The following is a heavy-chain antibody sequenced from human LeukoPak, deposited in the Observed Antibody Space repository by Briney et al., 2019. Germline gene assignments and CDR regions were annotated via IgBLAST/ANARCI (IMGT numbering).Heavy chain of an antibody. Sequence: SQTLSLTCAIPGDSVSSKSAAWNWFRQSPSRGLEWLGRTYYRSKWYNDYAVSVKSRITINPDTSKNQVSLQLNSVTPEDTALYFCARDQGYASGWSDAFDFWGQGTMVTVSS. V-gene: IGHV6-1*01. CDR1: GDSVSSKSAA. CDR3: ARDQGYASGWSDAFDF. CDR2: TYYRSKWYN. J-gene: IGHJ3*01. D-gene: IGHD6-19*01.